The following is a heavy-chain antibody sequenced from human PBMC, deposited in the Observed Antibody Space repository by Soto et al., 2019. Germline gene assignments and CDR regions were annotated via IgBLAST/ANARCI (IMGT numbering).Heavy chain of an antibody. CDR1: GYSFTGYH. D-gene: IGHD2-8*01. V-gene: IGHV1-2*04. CDR2: INPKSGGT. CDR3: ARGDSTDCSNGVCSFFYNHDMDV. J-gene: IGHJ6*02. Sequence: GASVKVSCKASGYSFTGYHIHWVRQAPGQGLEWLGRINPKSGGTSTAQKFQGWVTMTTDTSISTASMELTRLTSDDTAIYYCARGDSTDCSNGVCSFFYNHDMDVWGQGTTVTVPS.